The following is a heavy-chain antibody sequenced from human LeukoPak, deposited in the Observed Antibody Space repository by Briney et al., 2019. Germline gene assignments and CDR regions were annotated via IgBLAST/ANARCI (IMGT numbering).Heavy chain of an antibody. D-gene: IGHD3-10*01. Sequence: SETLSLTCTVSGGSISSYYWSWTRQPAGKGLEWIGRIYTSGSTNYNPSLKSRVTMSVDTSKNQFSLKLSSVTAADTAVYYCARYGITMVQGVIVYYYYYMDVWGKGTTVTVSS. CDR1: GGSISSYY. CDR2: IYTSGST. CDR3: ARYGITMVQGVIVYYYYYMDV. V-gene: IGHV4-4*07. J-gene: IGHJ6*03.